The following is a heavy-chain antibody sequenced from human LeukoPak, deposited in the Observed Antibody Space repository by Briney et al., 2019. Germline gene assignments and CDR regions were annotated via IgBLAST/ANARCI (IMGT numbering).Heavy chain of an antibody. D-gene: IGHD3-22*01. V-gene: IGHV4-59*11. CDR2: VYYSGSA. CDR1: GGSIDSHF. J-gene: IGHJ4*02. Sequence: SSETLSLTCTVSGGSIDSHFWSWLRQPPGKRLEWIGYVYYSGSANYNPSLKGRVTFLVDTSKNQFSLKLTSVTAADTAVYYCARAGMGYDSSDFSPWAPVTFWGQGTLVTVSS. CDR3: ARAGMGYDSSDFSPWAPVTF.